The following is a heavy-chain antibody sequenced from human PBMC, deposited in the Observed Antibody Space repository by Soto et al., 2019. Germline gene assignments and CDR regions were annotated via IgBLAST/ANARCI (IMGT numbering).Heavy chain of an antibody. CDR1: GYTFTSYA. CDR3: ARDLGGYDPRFYFDY. D-gene: IGHD5-12*01. CDR2: INAGNGNT. Sequence: GASVKVSCKASGYTFTSYAMHWVRQAPGQRLEWMGWINAGNGNTKYSQKFQGRVTITRDTSASTAYMELSSLRSEDTAVYYCARDLGGYDPRFYFDYEGQGTPVTVSS. J-gene: IGHJ4*02. V-gene: IGHV1-3*01.